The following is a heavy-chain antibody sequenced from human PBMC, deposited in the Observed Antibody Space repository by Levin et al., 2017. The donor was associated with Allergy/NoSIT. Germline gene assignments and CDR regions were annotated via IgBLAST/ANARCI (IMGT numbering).Heavy chain of an antibody. V-gene: IGHV3-30*02. CDR3: AAKGDFDY. D-gene: IGHD3-16*01. Sequence: GEFLKISCEVSGFTFSSYGMQWVRQAPGEGLEWVAIIVSDGSHKYYGDSVKGRFTISRDNSKNTLFLQMDSLRPEDTAVYYCAAKGDFDYWGQGTLVTVSS. CDR1: GFTFSSYG. CDR2: IVSDGSHK. J-gene: IGHJ4*02.